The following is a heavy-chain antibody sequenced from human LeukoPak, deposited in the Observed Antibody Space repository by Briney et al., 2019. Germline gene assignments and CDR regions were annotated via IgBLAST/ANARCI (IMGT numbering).Heavy chain of an antibody. CDR3: AKTPNMYSSSLFDY. V-gene: IGHV3-23*01. J-gene: IGHJ4*02. Sequence: PGGSLRLSCAASGFTFSSYAMSWVRQAPGRGLEWVSAISGSGASTYYADSVKGRLTISRANSKNTLYLQMNSLRAEDTAVYYCAKTPNMYSSSLFDYWGQGTLVTVSS. CDR1: GFTFSSYA. D-gene: IGHD6-13*01. CDR2: ISGSGAST.